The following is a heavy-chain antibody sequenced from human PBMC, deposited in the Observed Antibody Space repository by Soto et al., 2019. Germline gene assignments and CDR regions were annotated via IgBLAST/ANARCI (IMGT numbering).Heavy chain of an antibody. V-gene: IGHV1-24*01. CDR2: FDPEDGET. D-gene: IGHD3-3*02. CDR3: ATAHFWSGYYTRSDFQH. Sequence: GASVKVSCKVSGYTLTELSMHWVRQAPGKGLEWMGGFDPEDGETIYAQKFQGRVTMTEDTSTDTAYMELSSLRSEDTAVYYCATAHFWSGYYTRSDFQHWGQGTLVTVPS. CDR1: GYTLTELS. J-gene: IGHJ1*01.